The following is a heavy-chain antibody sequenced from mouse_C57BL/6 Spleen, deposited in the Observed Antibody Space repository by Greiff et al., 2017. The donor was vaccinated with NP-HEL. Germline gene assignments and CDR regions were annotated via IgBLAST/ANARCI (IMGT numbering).Heavy chain of an antibody. D-gene: IGHD1-1*01. V-gene: IGHV5-17*01. J-gene: IGHJ1*03. CDR2: ISSGSSTI. CDR3: ARQEIYYYGSSYFDV. CDR1: GFTFSDYG. Sequence: EVQLVESGGGLVKPGGSLKLSCAASGFTFSDYGMHWVRQAPEKGLEWVAYISSGSSTISYADTVTGRFTSYRDNAKNTLFLQMTSLRSEDTAMYYCARQEIYYYGSSYFDVWGTGTTVTVSS.